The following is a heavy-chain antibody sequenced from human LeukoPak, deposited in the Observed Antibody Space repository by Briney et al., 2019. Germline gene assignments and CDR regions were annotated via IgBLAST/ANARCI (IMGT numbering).Heavy chain of an antibody. D-gene: IGHD3-10*01. CDR3: AKRGVRGVIRPPFDY. V-gene: IGHV3-30-3*02. Sequence: PGGSLRLSCAASGFTFSSYAMHWVRQAPGKGLEWVAVISYDGSNKYYADSVKGRFTISRDNSKNTLYLQMNSLRAEDTAVYYCAKRGVRGVIRPPFDYWGQGTLVTVSS. CDR2: ISYDGSNK. CDR1: GFTFSSYA. J-gene: IGHJ4*02.